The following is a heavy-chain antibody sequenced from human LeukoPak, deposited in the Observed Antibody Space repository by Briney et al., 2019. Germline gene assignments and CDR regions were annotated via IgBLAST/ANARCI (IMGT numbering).Heavy chain of an antibody. CDR3: AREANIAVAGRPFDY. CDR2: IYTSGST. D-gene: IGHD6-19*01. CDR1: GGSISSYY. V-gene: IGHV4-4*07. J-gene: IGHJ4*02. Sequence: PSETLSLTCTVSGGSISSYYWSWIRQPAGKGLEWIGRIYTSGSTNYNPSLKSRVTISVDTSKNQFSLKLSSVTAADTAVYYCAREANIAVAGRPFDYWGQGTLVTVSS.